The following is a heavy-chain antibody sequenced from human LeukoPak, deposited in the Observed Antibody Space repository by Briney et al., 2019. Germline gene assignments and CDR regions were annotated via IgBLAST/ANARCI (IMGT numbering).Heavy chain of an antibody. CDR2: IYTSGST. CDR3: ARAQYYDILTGYFDY. D-gene: IGHD3-9*01. V-gene: IGHV4-4*07. J-gene: IGHJ4*02. CDR1: GGSISSYY. Sequence: SETMSLTCTVSGGSISSYYWSWMRQPAGKGLEWIGRIYTSGSTNYNPSLKSRVTMSVDTSKNQFSLKLSSVTAADTAVYYCARAQYYDILTGYFDYWGQGTLVTVSS.